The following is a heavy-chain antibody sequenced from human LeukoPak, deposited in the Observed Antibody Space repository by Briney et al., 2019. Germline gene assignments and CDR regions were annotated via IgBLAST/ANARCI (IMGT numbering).Heavy chain of an antibody. CDR1: GFTFSDSY. V-gene: IGHV3-11*04. Sequence: GGSLRLSCAASGFTFSDSYMTWVRQAPGKGVEWVAYISGSGHDINYSDSVKGRFTISRDNAKNSLYLQMSSLRVEDTAVYYCTRDPRHYDSCGQGTLVTVSS. CDR2: ISGSGHDI. J-gene: IGHJ5*01. CDR3: TRDPRHYDS. D-gene: IGHD6-6*01.